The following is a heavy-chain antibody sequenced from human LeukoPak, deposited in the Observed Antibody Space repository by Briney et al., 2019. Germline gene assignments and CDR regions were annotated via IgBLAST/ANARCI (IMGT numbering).Heavy chain of an antibody. CDR3: ARPYHYDSGSRGTAFDI. CDR2: IYDSRTT. V-gene: IGHV4-39*01. CDR1: GGSISSSSYY. J-gene: IGHJ3*02. D-gene: IGHD3-10*01. Sequence: PSETLSLTCTVSGGSISSSSYYWGWIRQPPGRGLEWIASIYDSRTTHYNPSLKSRLTISVDTSKNQFSLRLSSVTAADTATYYCARPYHYDSGSRGTAFDIWGQGTMATVSS.